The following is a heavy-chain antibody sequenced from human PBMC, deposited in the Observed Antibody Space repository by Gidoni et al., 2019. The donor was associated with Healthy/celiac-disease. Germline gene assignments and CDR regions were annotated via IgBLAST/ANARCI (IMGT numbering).Heavy chain of an antibody. V-gene: IGHV1-8*01. CDR1: GYTFTRYD. D-gene: IGHD2-15*01. Sequence: QVQLVPSGAEVKNPGASVKVSCKASGYTFTRYDINWVRQATGQGLEWMGWMNPNSGNTGYAQKFQGRVTMTRNTSISTAYMELSSLRSEDTAVYYCAGCSGGSCVWNYYGMDVWGQGTTVTVSS. CDR3: AGCSGGSCVWNYYGMDV. J-gene: IGHJ6*02. CDR2: MNPNSGNT.